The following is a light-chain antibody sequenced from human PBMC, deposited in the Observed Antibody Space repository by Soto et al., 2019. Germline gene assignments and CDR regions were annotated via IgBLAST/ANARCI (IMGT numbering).Light chain of an antibody. CDR1: QSVSSSY. Sequence: EIVMTQSPATLSVSPGERATLSCRASQSVSSSYLAWYQQKPGQAPRLLIYGASSRATGIPDRFSGSGSGTDFTLTISRLEHEDSAVYYCQQYGSSPTFGQGTKVDI. V-gene: IGKV3-20*01. CDR2: GAS. J-gene: IGKJ1*01. CDR3: QQYGSSPT.